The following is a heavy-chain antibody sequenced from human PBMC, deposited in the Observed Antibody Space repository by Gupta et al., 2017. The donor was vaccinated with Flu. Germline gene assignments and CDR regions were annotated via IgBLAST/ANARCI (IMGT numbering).Heavy chain of an antibody. V-gene: IGHV1-2*02. CDR3: ARDLSPVYNYAWGSLDL. J-gene: IGHJ5*02. Sequence: QVQLVQSGAEVGRPGASVKVSCKASGYTFTGHYIHWVRQAPGRGLEWLGWIDPNNGDTNPADNFRGRVTLTRDTSITTVFMELTGLISDDTALYYCARDLSPVYNYAWGSLDLWGQGTLVTVSS. CDR1: GYTFTGHY. CDR2: IDPNNGDT. D-gene: IGHD3-16*01.